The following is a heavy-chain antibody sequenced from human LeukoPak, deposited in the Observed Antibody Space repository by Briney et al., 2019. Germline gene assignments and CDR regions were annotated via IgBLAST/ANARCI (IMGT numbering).Heavy chain of an antibody. Sequence: SETLSLTCTVSGGSISSSSYYWGWIRQPPGKGLKWIGSIYYSGSTYYNPSLKNRVTISVDTSKNQFSLKLSSVTAADTAVYYCARLYYYDSSGYYYVGGSFDYWGQGTLVTVSS. J-gene: IGHJ4*02. D-gene: IGHD3-22*01. CDR3: ARLYYYDSSGYYYVGGSFDY. V-gene: IGHV4-39*01. CDR1: GGSISSSSYY. CDR2: IYYSGST.